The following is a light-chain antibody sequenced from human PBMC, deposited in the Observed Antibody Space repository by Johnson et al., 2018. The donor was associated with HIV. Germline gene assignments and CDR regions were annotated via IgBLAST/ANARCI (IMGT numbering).Light chain of an antibody. CDR2: ENN. CDR1: SSNIGNNY. CDR3: GTWDNSLRTGGV. J-gene: IGLJ1*01. Sequence: QSVLTQPPSVSAAPGQKVTISCSGSSSNIGNNYVSWYQQLPGTAPKLLIYENNKRPSGIPDRFSGSKSGTSATLGITGHQTGDEADYYSGTWDNSLRTGGVVGTGTKVTVL. V-gene: IGLV1-51*02.